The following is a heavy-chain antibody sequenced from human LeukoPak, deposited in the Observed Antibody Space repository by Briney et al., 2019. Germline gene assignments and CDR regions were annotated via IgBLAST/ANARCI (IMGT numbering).Heavy chain of an antibody. D-gene: IGHD5-18*01. CDR1: GFTFRNAS. Sequence: GGSLRLSCAASGFTFRNASMCWVRQAPGKGLEWVGRIKSKTDGATTYYAAPVKGRFAISRDDSRNTLYLQMNSLTTADTAVYFCAHRDTTMVRVDYWGQGTLVTVSS. CDR2: IKSKTDGATT. J-gene: IGHJ4*02. CDR3: AHRDTTMVRVDY. V-gene: IGHV3-15*01.